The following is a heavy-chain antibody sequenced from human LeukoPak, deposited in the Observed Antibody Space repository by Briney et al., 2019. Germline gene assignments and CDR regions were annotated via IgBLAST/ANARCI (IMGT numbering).Heavy chain of an antibody. J-gene: IGHJ5*02. CDR1: GGSISTTTNS. Sequence: SETLSLTCNVSGGSISTTTNSWGWAWIRQRPTKGLEWIGSIYYGWSPYYTSSLKSRVTISVDTSKHQFSLKLASLTAADTAVYYCARRPIVGSTGFYFDPWGPGTLVTVSS. CDR2: IYYGWSP. V-gene: IGHV4-39*01. CDR3: ARRPIVGSTGFYFDP. D-gene: IGHD1-26*01.